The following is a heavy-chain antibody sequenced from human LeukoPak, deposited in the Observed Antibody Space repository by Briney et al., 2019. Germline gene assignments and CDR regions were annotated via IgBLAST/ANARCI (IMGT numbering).Heavy chain of an antibody. CDR2: INPSGSST. J-gene: IGHJ4*02. CDR3: ARGPYYYDSSGYYGY. V-gene: IGHV1-46*01. D-gene: IGHD3-22*01. Sequence: ASVKVSCKASGYSFTSHYMHWVRQAPGQGLEWLGLINPSGSSTLYAQKFQGRVTMTRDMSTTTDYMELSSLRSEDTAVYYCARGPYYYDSSGYYGYWGQGTLVTVSS. CDR1: GYSFTSHY.